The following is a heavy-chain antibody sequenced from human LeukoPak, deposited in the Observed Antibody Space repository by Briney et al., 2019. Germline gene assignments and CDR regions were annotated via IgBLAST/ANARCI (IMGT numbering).Heavy chain of an antibody. V-gene: IGHV3-21*01. Sequence: RSGGSLRLSCAASGFTFSSYSMNWVRQAPGKGLEWVSSISSSSSYIYYADSVKGRFTISRDNAKNSLYLQMNSLRAEDTAVYYCARVGGPRYCSGGSCYGGYLDYWGQGTLVTVSS. CDR3: ARVGGPRYCSGGSCYGGYLDY. CDR2: ISSSSSYI. CDR1: GFTFSSYS. D-gene: IGHD2-15*01. J-gene: IGHJ4*02.